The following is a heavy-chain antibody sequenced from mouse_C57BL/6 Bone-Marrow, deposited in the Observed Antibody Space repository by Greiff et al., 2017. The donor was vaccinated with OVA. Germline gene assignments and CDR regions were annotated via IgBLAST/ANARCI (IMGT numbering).Heavy chain of an antibody. J-gene: IGHJ4*01. CDR3: APDGYYEDYYAMDY. CDR2: INPNNGGT. V-gene: IGHV1-26*01. CDR1: GYTFTDYY. D-gene: IGHD2-3*01. Sequence: VQLQQSGPELVKPGASVKISCKASGYTFTDYYMNWVKQSHGKSLEWIGDINPNNGGTSYNQKFKGKATLTVDKSSSTAYMELRSLTSEDSAVYYCAPDGYYEDYYAMDYWGQGTSVTVSS.